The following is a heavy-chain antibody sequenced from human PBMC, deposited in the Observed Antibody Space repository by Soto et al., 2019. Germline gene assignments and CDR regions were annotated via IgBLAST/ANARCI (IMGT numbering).Heavy chain of an antibody. V-gene: IGHV4-59*01. CDR2: VYYSGNT. CDR3: ARKGAAASYAHYYMDV. D-gene: IGHD6-13*01. CDR1: GGSISPYY. Sequence: SETQSLTCTVSGGSISPYYWSWIRQPPGKGLEWIGYVYYSGNTNYNPSLESRVTISVDTSRNRFSLNLTSATAADTAVYYCARKGAAASYAHYYMDVWGRGTAVTVSS. J-gene: IGHJ6*03.